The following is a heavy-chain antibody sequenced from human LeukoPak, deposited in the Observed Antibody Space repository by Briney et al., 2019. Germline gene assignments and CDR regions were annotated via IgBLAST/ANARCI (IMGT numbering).Heavy chain of an antibody. J-gene: IGHJ5*02. CDR3: AKVLTAAGLDL. D-gene: IGHD6-25*01. Sequence: SETLSLTCSVSGGSMSDSVTWGWVRQPPGKGLEWLANIHDDGRTAPNPSLRSRLTISQDRSKNQFSLKVSSVTAADTAFYYCAKVLTAAGLDLWGQGILVTVSS. V-gene: IGHV4-39*07. CDR1: GGSMSDSVT. CDR2: IHDDGRT.